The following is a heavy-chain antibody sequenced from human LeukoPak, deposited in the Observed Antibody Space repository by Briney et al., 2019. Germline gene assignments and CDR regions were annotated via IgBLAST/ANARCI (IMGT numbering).Heavy chain of an antibody. Sequence: ASVKVSCKASGYMFTAYYMHWVRQAPGQGLEWMGWINPNSGGTKYAQKFQGRVTMTRDTSISTAYMELSRLRSDDTAVFYCARQADNNWFDSWGQGTLVTVSS. J-gene: IGHJ5*01. CDR2: INPNSGGT. CDR3: ARQADNNWFDS. V-gene: IGHV1-2*02. CDR1: GYMFTAYY. D-gene: IGHD2-15*01.